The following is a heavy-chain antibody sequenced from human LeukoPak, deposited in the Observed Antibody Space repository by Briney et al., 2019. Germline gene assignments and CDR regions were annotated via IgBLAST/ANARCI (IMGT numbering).Heavy chain of an antibody. Sequence: GGSLRLSCAASGFTFSDYYMSWIRQAPGKGLEWVSYISSSSSYIYYADSVKGRFTISRDNAKNSLYLQMNSLRAEDTAVYYCATMVRGVTYYFDYWGQGTLVTVSS. CDR2: ISSSSSYI. CDR3: ATMVRGVTYYFDY. CDR1: GFTFSDYY. J-gene: IGHJ4*02. V-gene: IGHV3-11*06. D-gene: IGHD3-10*01.